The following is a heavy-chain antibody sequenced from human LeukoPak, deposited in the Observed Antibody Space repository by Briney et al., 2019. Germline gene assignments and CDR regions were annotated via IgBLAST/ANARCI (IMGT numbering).Heavy chain of an antibody. CDR2: ISISTRTK. J-gene: IGHJ4*02. D-gene: IGHD3-10*01. CDR3: ARQSWVSGNIDY. Sequence: GGSLRLSCAASGFTFSGYSMNWVRQAPGKGLEWVSYISISTRTKHYADSVKGRFSIFRDNAKNSLYLQMNSLRDEDTAVYYCARQSWVSGNIDYWGQGTLVTVSS. V-gene: IGHV3-48*02. CDR1: GFTFSGYS.